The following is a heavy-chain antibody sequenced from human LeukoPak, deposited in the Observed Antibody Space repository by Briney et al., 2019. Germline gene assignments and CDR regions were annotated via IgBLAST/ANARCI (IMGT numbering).Heavy chain of an antibody. Sequence: SETVSLMCTVSGASMRSYHWRWLPEPPGKGREGLGYIYYSCSTNYIPSLYSRVTISIDTSKNQFSLKLDSVTAADTAMYYCARHHELGFSDAFDIWGQGTMLTVSS. CDR3: ARHHELGFSDAFDI. CDR1: GASMRSYH. D-gene: IGHD7-27*01. V-gene: IGHV4-59*08. J-gene: IGHJ3*02. CDR2: IYYSCST.